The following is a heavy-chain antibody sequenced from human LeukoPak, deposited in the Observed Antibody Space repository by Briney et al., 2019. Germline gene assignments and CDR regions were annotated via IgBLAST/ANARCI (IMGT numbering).Heavy chain of an antibody. Sequence: GGSLRLSCAASGFTFSSYEMNWVRQAPGKGLEWVARLHADGIEKYFVDSVKGRFTISRDNAKNSLYLQMDSLRLDDTAVYYCARGGYSFDYLGQGTLVTVSS. CDR1: GFTFSSYE. CDR3: ARGGYSFDY. V-gene: IGHV3-7*01. CDR2: LHADGIEK. J-gene: IGHJ4*02. D-gene: IGHD5-12*01.